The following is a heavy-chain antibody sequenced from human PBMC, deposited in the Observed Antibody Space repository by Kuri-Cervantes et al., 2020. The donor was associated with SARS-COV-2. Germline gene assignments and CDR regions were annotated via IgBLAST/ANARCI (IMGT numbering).Heavy chain of an antibody. Sequence: GESLKISCAASGFTFSNAWMSWVRQAPGKGLEWVGRIKSKTDGGTTDYAAPVKGRFTISRDDSKNPLYLQMNSLKTEDTAVYYCTTDLPNPTYPRYYYYYYGMDVWGQGTTVTVSS. CDR3: TTDLPNPTYPRYYYYYYGMDV. CDR2: IKSKTDGGTT. D-gene: IGHD2-2*02. V-gene: IGHV3-15*01. CDR1: GFTFSNAW. J-gene: IGHJ6*02.